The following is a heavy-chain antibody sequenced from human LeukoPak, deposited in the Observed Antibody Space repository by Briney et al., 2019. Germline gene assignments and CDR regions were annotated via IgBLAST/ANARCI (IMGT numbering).Heavy chain of an antibody. CDR2: IYHSGST. J-gene: IGHJ4*02. CDR1: GGSISSGGYY. D-gene: IGHD6-6*01. CDR3: ARDQGSSLGY. V-gene: IGHV4-30-2*01. Sequence: SETLSLTCTVSGGSISSGGYYWSWIRQPPGKGLEWIGYIYHSGSTYYNPSLKSRVTISVDRSKNQFSLKLSSVTVADTAVYYCARDQGSSLGYWGQGTLVTVSS.